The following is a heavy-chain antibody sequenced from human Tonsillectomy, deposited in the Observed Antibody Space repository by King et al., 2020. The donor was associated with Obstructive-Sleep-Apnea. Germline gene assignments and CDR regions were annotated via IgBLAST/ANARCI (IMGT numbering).Heavy chain of an antibody. V-gene: IGHV5-51*01. J-gene: IGHJ6*02. CDR2: IYPCDSDT. Sequence: QLVQSGAEVKKPGESLKISCKDSGYSFTNYWIVWGRPMPGKGLEWMGIIYPCDSDTRYSPSFPVHVPISADKSISTAYLQWSSLKASDTAMYYCARLIYYYGSGSLCYYGMDVWGQGTTVTVSS. D-gene: IGHD3-10*01. CDR3: ARLIYYYGSGSLCYYGMDV. CDR1: GYSFTNYW.